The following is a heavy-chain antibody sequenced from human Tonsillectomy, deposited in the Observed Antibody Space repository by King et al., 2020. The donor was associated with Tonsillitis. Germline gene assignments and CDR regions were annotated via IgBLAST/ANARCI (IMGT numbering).Heavy chain of an antibody. CDR3: ASDYHGVKGYGH. CDR2: SSGSSDDT. Sequence: VQLVESGGGLVWPGGSLRLSCAASGFTFSDYYINWVRQAPGKGLEWIAYSSGSSDDTNYADSVTGRFIIWRDNAKNTVYLHMNSLRAEDTAVYYCASDYHGVKGYGHWGQGTLVTVSS. D-gene: IGHD5-18*01. CDR1: GFTFSDYY. J-gene: IGHJ4*02. V-gene: IGHV3-11*06.